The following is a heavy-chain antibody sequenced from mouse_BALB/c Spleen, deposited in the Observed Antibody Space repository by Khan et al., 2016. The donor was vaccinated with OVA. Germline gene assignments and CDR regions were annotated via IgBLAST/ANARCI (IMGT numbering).Heavy chain of an antibody. CDR3: AREGYDYDYAMDY. CDR1: GYSITSDYA. D-gene: IGHD2-4*01. CDR2: ISYSGST. J-gene: IGHJ4*01. V-gene: IGHV3-2*02. Sequence: EVQLQESGPGLVKPSQSLSLTCTVTGYSITSDYAWNWIRQFPGNKLEWMGYISYSGSTSYNPSLKSRISITRDTSKNQFFLQLNSVTTEDTATYYCAREGYDYDYAMDYWGQGTSVTVSP.